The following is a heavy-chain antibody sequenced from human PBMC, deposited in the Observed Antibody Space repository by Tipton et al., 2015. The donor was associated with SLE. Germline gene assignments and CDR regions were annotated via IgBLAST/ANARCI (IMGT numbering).Heavy chain of an antibody. V-gene: IGHV4-34*01. J-gene: IGHJ4*02. CDR3: ARGYGPVVS. D-gene: IGHD4-17*01. CDR1: GGSFSGYY. Sequence: TLSLTCAVYGGSFSGYYWSWIRQPPGKGLEWIGEINHSGSTNYNPSLKSRVTISVGTSKNQFSLKLSSVTAADTAVYYCARGYGPVVSWGQGTLVTVSS. CDR2: INHSGST.